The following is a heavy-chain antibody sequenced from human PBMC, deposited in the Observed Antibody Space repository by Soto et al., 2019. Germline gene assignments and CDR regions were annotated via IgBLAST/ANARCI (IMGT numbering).Heavy chain of an antibody. Sequence: EVQLVESGGGLVKPGGSLRLSCAASGFTFSSYSMNWVRQAPGKGLEWVSSISSSSSYIYYADSVKGRFTLSRDNAKNSLYLQMNSLRAEDTAVYYCARDQQQLEEYYYYGMDVWGQGTTVTVSS. CDR1: GFTFSSYS. V-gene: IGHV3-21*01. J-gene: IGHJ6*02. CDR2: ISSSSSYI. D-gene: IGHD6-13*01. CDR3: ARDQQQLEEYYYYGMDV.